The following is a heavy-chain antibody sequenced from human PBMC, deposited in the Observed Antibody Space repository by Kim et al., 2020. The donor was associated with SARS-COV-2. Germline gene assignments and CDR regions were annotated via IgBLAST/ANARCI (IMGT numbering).Heavy chain of an antibody. CDR2: IYYSGST. CDR3: ASLLVTKYYYGSGSYYNPDILDY. V-gene: IGHV4-31*03. Sequence: SETLSLTCTVSGGSISSGGYYWSWIRQHPGKGLEWIAYIYYSGSTYYNPSLKSRVTISVDTSKNQFSLKLSSVTAADTAVYYCASLLVTKYYYGSGSYYNPDILDYWGQGTLVTVSS. J-gene: IGHJ4*02. D-gene: IGHD3-10*01. CDR1: GGSISSGGYY.